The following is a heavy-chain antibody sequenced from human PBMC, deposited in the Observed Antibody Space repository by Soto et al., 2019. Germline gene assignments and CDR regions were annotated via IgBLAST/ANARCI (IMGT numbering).Heavy chain of an antibody. CDR2: IYYSGST. J-gene: IGHJ5*02. CDR1: GGSISSGGYY. V-gene: IGHV4-31*03. CDR3: ARVPRITMVRGTTDGYWFDP. Sequence: SEALSLTSTVSGGSISSGGYYWSWIRQHPGKGMEWIGYIYYSGSTYYNPSLRSRVTISVDTSKNQFSLTLSSVTAADTAVYYCARVPRITMVRGTTDGYWFDPWGQGTLVTVSS. D-gene: IGHD3-10*01.